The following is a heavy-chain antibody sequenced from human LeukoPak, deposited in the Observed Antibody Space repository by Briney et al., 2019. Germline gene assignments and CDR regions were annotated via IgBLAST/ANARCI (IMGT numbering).Heavy chain of an antibody. CDR3: ARADWDTAMIDY. J-gene: IGHJ4*02. CDR1: GFTFSSYS. D-gene: IGHD5-18*01. Sequence: GGSLRLSCAASGFTFSSYSMNWVRQAPGKGLGWVASISSSSSYIYYADSVKGRFTISRDNAKNSLYLQMNGLRAEDTAVYYCARADWDTAMIDYWGQGTLVTVSS. CDR2: ISSSSSYI. V-gene: IGHV3-21*01.